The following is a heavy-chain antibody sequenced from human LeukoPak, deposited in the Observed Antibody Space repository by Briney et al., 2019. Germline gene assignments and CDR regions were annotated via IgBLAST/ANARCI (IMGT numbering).Heavy chain of an antibody. Sequence: TGGSLRLSCAASGFTFSSYSMNWVRQAPGKGLEWVSCISSSSSYIYYADSVKGRFTISRDNANNSLYLQMNSLRAEDTALYYCARDRFLRRPEPAEYWGQGTLVTVSS. CDR3: ARDRFLRRPEPAEY. CDR2: ISSSSSYI. CDR1: GFTFSSYS. D-gene: IGHD2/OR15-2a*01. V-gene: IGHV3-21*04. J-gene: IGHJ4*02.